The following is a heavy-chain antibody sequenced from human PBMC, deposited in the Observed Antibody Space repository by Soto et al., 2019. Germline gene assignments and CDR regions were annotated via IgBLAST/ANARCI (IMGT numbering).Heavy chain of an antibody. CDR3: ARDRPLRYFDWPHPFDP. V-gene: IGHV1-69*13. J-gene: IGHJ5*02. Sequence: SVKVACKASAGTFSCYAIGSVRHAPGQGLEWMGGIIPIFGTANYAHKFQGRVTITADESTSTAYMELGSLRSEDTAVYYCARDRPLRYFDWPHPFDPWGQGTLVTV. CDR1: AGTFSCYA. CDR2: IIPIFGTA. D-gene: IGHD3-9*01.